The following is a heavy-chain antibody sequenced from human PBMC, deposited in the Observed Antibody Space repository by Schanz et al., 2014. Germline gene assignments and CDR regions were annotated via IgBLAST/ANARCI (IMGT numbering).Heavy chain of an antibody. CDR1: GFIVSSTY. V-gene: IGHV3-66*01. D-gene: IGHD3-10*01. J-gene: IGHJ4*02. CDR2: IYSGVST. Sequence: VQLVESGGGVVQPGGSQRLSCAASGFIVSSTYMTWVRQAPGKGLEWVSIIYSGVSTYYADSVKGRFTISRDNSKNTVYLQMNSLRAEDTAVYYCAKDQGSYGSGSYSYFDYWGQGTLATVSS. CDR3: AKDQGSYGSGSYSYFDY.